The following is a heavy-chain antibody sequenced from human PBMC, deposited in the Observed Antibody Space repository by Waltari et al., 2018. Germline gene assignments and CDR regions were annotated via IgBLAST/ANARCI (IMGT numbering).Heavy chain of an antibody. D-gene: IGHD2-15*01. V-gene: IGHV1-69-2*01. Sequence: EVQLVQSGAEVKKPGATVKIPCKASGETFTAYYMHWVQQAPGKGLEWMGRVDPEDGETIYVEKFQGRVTITADTSTDTAYMELSSLRSEDTAVYYCATGGGSFPLDYWGQGTLVTVSS. CDR1: GETFTAYY. CDR3: ATGGGSFPLDY. J-gene: IGHJ4*02. CDR2: VDPEDGET.